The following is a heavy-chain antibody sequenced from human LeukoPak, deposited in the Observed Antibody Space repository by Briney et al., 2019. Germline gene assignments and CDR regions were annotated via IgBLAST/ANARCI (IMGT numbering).Heavy chain of an antibody. V-gene: IGHV4-34*01. CDR2: INHSGST. D-gene: IGHD2-15*01. CDR1: GGSFSGYY. Sequence: SETLSLTCAVYGGSFSGYYWSWIRQPPGKGLEWIGEINHSGSTNYNPSLKSRVTISVDTSKNQFSLKLSSVTAADTAVYYCAGGGVVVVAATPSWFDPWGQGTLVTVSS. J-gene: IGHJ5*02. CDR3: AGGGVVVVAATPSWFDP.